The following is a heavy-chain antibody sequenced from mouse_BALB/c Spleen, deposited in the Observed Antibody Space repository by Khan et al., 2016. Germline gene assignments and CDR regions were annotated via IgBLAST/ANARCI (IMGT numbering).Heavy chain of an antibody. CDR3: VGYDYDY. V-gene: IGHV10-1*02. Sequence: EVQLVESGGGLVQPKGSLKLSCAASGFTFNTYAMNWVRQAPGKGLEWVARIRSKSDNYATYYADSVKDRFTISRDDSQSMLYLQMNNLKTEDTAMYYGVGYDYDYWGQGISVTVSS. CDR1: GFTFNTYA. J-gene: IGHJ4*01. D-gene: IGHD2-4*01. CDR2: IRSKSDNYAT.